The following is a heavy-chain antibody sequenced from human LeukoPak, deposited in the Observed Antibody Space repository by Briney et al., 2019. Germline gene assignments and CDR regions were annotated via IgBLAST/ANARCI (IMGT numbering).Heavy chain of an antibody. Sequence: GESLQISCKGTGCTFTSYWIGCVRQLPGKGLEWMGITYPGDSVTSYSPSFQGQVTISADKSISTAYLQWSSLKASDTAMYYCARRGDGYNLNLDYWGQGTLVTVSS. D-gene: IGHD5-24*01. CDR2: TYPGDSVT. CDR3: ARRGDGYNLNLDY. J-gene: IGHJ4*02. V-gene: IGHV5-51*01. CDR1: GCTFTSYW.